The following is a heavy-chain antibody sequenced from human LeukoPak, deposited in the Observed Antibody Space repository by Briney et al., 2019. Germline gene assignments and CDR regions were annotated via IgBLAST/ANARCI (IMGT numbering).Heavy chain of an antibody. D-gene: IGHD3-3*01. V-gene: IGHV3-64*01. Sequence: PGGSLRLSCAASGFTFSSYAMHWVRQAPGKGLEYISAISSNGGSTYYANSVKGRFTISRDNSKNTLYLQMGSLRAEDMAVYYCARGPGYDFWSGRPDYYYYYMDVWGKGTTVTVSS. CDR2: ISSNGGST. CDR1: GFTFSSYA. J-gene: IGHJ6*03. CDR3: ARGPGYDFWSGRPDYYYYYMDV.